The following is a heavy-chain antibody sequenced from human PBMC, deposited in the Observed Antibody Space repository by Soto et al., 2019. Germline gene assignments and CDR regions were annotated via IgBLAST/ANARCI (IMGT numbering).Heavy chain of an antibody. CDR2: ISSSSSTI. CDR1: GFTFSSYS. CDR3: ARDGRKYNWNDADY. J-gene: IGHJ4*02. Sequence: EVQLVESGGGLVQPGGSLRLSCAASGFTFSSYSMNWDRQAPGKGLEWVSYISSSSSTIYYADSVKGRFTISRDNAKNSLYLQMNSLRAEDTAVYYCARDGRKYNWNDADYWGQGTLVTVSS. V-gene: IGHV3-48*01. D-gene: IGHD1-20*01.